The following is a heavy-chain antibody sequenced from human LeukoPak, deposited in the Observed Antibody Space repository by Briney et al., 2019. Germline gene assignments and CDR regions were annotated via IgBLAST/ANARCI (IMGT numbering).Heavy chain of an antibody. CDR2: ISSSSSYI. D-gene: IGHD3-22*01. CDR1: GFTFSSYS. J-gene: IGHJ6*02. V-gene: IGHV3-21*01. Sequence: GGSLRLSCAASGFTFSSYSMNWVRQAPGKGLEWVSSISSSSSYIYYADSVKGRFTISRDNAKNSLYLQMNSLRAEDTAVYYCARSGGYADYYYYGMDVWGQGTTVTVSS. CDR3: ARSGGYADYYYYGMDV.